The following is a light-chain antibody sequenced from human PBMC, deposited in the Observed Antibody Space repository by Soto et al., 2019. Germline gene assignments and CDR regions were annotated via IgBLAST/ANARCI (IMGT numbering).Light chain of an antibody. CDR3: CSHAGSYTYV. V-gene: IGLV2-11*01. J-gene: IGLJ1*01. CDR2: DVT. Sequence: QSVLTQPRSVSGSPGQSLTISCTGTNSEVGGYNYVSWYQQYPGKVPKLMIYDVTKRPSGVPDRFSGSKSGNTASLTISGLQAEDEADYYCCSHAGSYTYVFGTGTKVTVL. CDR1: NSEVGGYNY.